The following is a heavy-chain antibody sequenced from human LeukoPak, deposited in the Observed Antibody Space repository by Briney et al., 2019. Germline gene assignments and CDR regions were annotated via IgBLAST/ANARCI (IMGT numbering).Heavy chain of an antibody. D-gene: IGHD1-26*01. CDR3: ASQVGATVGYYGMDV. CDR1: GGTFSSYA. J-gene: IGHJ6*02. Sequence: SVKVFCKASGGTFSSYAISWVRQAPGQGLEWMGGIIPIFGTANYAQKFQGRVTITADESTSTAYMELSSLRSEDTAVYYCASQVGATVGYYGMDVWGQGTTVTVSS. V-gene: IGHV1-69*13. CDR2: IIPIFGTA.